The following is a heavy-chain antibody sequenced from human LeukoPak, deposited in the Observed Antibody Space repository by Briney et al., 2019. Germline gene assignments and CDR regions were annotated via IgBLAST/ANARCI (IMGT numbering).Heavy chain of an antibody. CDR1: GDSISRSTYY. D-gene: IGHD4/OR15-4a*01. V-gene: IGHV4-39*01. J-gene: IGHJ3*02. CDR2: IYYSGNT. CDR3: ARRQSGALEQTTFDI. Sequence: SETLSLTCTVSGDSISRSTYYWGWIRRPPGKGLEWIVNIYYSGNTYYNPSLKSRATISVDTSKNQFSLNLSSLTAADTAVYFCARRQSGALEQTTFDIWGQGTMVTVSS.